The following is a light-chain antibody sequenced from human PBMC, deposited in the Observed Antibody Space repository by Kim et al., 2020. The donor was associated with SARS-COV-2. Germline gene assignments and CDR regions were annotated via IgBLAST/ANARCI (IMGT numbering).Light chain of an antibody. Sequence: VSPGERATHSCRASRGVSSNLAWYQQHPGQAPRLLIYGVSNRATGIPARFSGSGSGTEFTLTISSLQSEDFAVYYCQQYNNWPLTFGGGTKVDIK. CDR2: GVS. J-gene: IGKJ4*01. V-gene: IGKV3-15*01. CDR3: QQYNNWPLT. CDR1: RGVSSN.